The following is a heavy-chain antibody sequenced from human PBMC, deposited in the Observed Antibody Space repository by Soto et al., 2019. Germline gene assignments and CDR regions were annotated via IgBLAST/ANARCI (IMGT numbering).Heavy chain of an antibody. Sequence: ASVKVSCKASGYSFSTFAIHWVRQAPGQRLEWMGWINAGNGNTKYSQKFQGRVTITRHTSASTAYMDLSSLRSEDTAVYYCARVVPAAMDYWGQGTLVTVSS. CDR1: GYSFSTFA. CDR3: ARVVPAAMDY. CDR2: INAGNGNT. V-gene: IGHV1-3*01. D-gene: IGHD2-2*01. J-gene: IGHJ4*02.